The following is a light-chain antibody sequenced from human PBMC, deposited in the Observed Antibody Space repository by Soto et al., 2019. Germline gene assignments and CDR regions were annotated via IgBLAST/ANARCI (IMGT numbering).Light chain of an antibody. Sequence: DIVMTQSPDSLAVSLGERATINCKSSQTVLYSSNNKDYLAWYQQKPGQPPKLLIYWASTRESGVPDRFSGSGSGTDFTLTISSLQAEDVAVYYCQQYYSTPFTFGEGTNVEIK. J-gene: IGKJ4*01. CDR1: QTVLYSSNNKDY. CDR3: QQYYSTPFT. V-gene: IGKV4-1*01. CDR2: WAS.